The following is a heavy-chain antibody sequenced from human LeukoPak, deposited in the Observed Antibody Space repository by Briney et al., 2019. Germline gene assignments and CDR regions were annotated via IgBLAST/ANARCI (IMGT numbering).Heavy chain of an antibody. Sequence: ASVKVSCNASGYSFIDYYRHWVLQAPGQGLEWMGWINPKSGGTSSAQKLQSRVSMTRDTSVSTAYRDLNRARCEDTTVFCCAMGSGGDYDHNDYWGQGTLVTVSS. CDR2: INPKSGGT. D-gene: IGHD2-21*02. CDR1: GYSFIDYY. CDR3: AMGSGGDYDHNDY. J-gene: IGHJ4*02. V-gene: IGHV1-2*02.